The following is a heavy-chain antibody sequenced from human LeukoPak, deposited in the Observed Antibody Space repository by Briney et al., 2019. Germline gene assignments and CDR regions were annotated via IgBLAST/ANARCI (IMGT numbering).Heavy chain of an antibody. CDR3: ARERHIVTTCYNVWGGFDS. CDR2: LYIDGTT. D-gene: IGHD3-16*01. V-gene: IGHV3-66*01. Sequence: GGSLRLPCGASGFTVSSNYMSWVRLAPGKGLEWVSVLYIDGTTYYADSVKGRFTISRDNSKNTLYLQMNSLRAEDTAVYYCARERHIVTTCYNVWGGFDSWGQGTLVTVSS. J-gene: IGHJ4*02. CDR1: GFTVSSNY.